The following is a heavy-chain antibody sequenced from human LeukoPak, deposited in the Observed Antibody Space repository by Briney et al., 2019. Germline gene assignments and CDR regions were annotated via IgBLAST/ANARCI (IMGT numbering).Heavy chain of an antibody. D-gene: IGHD3-22*01. CDR2: INHSGST. J-gene: IGHJ4*02. V-gene: IGHV4-34*01. CDR3: ARGQSAKEDYYDSSGYPYLYYFDY. Sequence: SEALSLTCAVYGGSFSGYYWSWIRQPPGKGLEWIGEINHSGSTNYNPSLKSRVTISVDTSKNQFSLKLSSVTAADTAVYYCARGQSAKEDYYDSSGYPYLYYFDYWGQGTLVTVSS. CDR1: GGSFSGYY.